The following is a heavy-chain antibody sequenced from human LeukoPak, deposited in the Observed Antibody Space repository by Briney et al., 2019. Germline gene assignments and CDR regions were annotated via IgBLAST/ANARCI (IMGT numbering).Heavy chain of an antibody. D-gene: IGHD1-26*01. J-gene: IGHJ4*02. CDR2: INHSGST. V-gene: IGHV4-34*01. CDR3: ARHWFSGSYYPRYDV. Sequence: SETLSLTCAVYGGSFSGYYWSWIRQPPGKGLEWIGEINHSGSTNYNPSLKSRVTISVDTSKNQFSLKLTSVTAADTAVYYCARHWFSGSYYPRYDVWGQGTLVTVSS. CDR1: GGSFSGYY.